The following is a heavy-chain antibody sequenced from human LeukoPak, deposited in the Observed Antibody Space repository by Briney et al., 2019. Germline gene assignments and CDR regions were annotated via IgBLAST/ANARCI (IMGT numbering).Heavy chain of an antibody. CDR2: IYHSGST. CDR1: GYSISSGFY. Sequence: SETLSLTCTVSGYSISSGFYWGWIRQPPGKGLEWIGNIYHSGSTYYNPSLKSRVTLSVDTSKNQFSLKLISVTAADTAVYYCASTYSLYDAFDIWGQGTMVTVSS. J-gene: IGHJ3*02. D-gene: IGHD1-26*01. V-gene: IGHV4-38-2*02. CDR3: ASTYSLYDAFDI.